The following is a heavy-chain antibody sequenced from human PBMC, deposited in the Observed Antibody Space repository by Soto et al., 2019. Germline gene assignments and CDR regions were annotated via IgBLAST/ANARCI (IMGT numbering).Heavy chain of an antibody. CDR3: AKAGGYCISTSCHIQH. J-gene: IGHJ1*01. V-gene: IGHV3-30*18. CDR2: ISYDGSNK. D-gene: IGHD2-2*02. CDR1: GFTFSSYG. Sequence: TGGSLRLSCAASGFTFSSYGMHWVRQAPGKGLEWVAVISYDGSNKYYADSVKGRFTISRDNSKNTLYLQMNSLRAEDTAVYYCAKAGGYCISTSCHIQHWGQGTLVTVSS.